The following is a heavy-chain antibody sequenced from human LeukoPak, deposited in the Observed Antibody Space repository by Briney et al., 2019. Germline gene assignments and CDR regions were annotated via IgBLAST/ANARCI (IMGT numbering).Heavy chain of an antibody. J-gene: IGHJ5*02. V-gene: IGHV1-46*01. Sequence: GASVKVSCRASGYTFTSYYMHWVRQAPGQGLEWMGIINPSSGSTAYAQTFQGRVTMTRDTSTSTVYMELSSLTSEDTAVYYCARDGSSQHTELHNWVGLWGPGTLVTVSS. D-gene: IGHD1-26*01. CDR2: INPSSGST. CDR1: GYTFTSYY. CDR3: ARDGSSQHTELHNWVGL.